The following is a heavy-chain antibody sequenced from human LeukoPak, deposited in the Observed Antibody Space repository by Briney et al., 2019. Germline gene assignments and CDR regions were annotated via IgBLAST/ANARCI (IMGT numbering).Heavy chain of an antibody. CDR2: MFHSGST. Sequence: SETLSLTCTVSGYSISSGHYWAWIRQSPEKGLECIATMFHSGSTYYNPSLKSRVTTSVDTSKNEFSLNLSSVTAADTAVYYCARAGANLGDYDYWGQGTLVTVSS. CDR1: GYSISSGHY. J-gene: IGHJ4*02. CDR3: ARAGANLGDYDY. D-gene: IGHD4-17*01. V-gene: IGHV4-38-2*02.